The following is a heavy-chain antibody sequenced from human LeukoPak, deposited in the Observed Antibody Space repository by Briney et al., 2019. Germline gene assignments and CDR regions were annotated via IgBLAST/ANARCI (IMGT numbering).Heavy chain of an antibody. CDR3: ENRNFYASGTYYAYYFDY. D-gene: IGHD3-10*01. CDR2: ISDSGGST. J-gene: IGHJ4*02. V-gene: IGHV3-23*01. Sequence: QTGGSLRLSCAASGFTFSSYAMSWVRQAPGKGLEWVSGISDSGGSTYYADSVKGRFTISRDNSKNTLSLQMNSLRAEDTAVYYCENRNFYASGTYYAYYFDYWGQGTLVTVSS. CDR1: GFTFSSYA.